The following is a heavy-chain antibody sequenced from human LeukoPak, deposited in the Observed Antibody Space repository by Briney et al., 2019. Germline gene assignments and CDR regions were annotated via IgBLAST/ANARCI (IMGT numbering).Heavy chain of an antibody. J-gene: IGHJ6*03. V-gene: IGHV4-34*01. CDR2: INHSGST. CDR1: GGSFSGYY. D-gene: IGHD2-15*01. CDR3: ARGMRYCSGGSCYSRYYYYYYMDV. Sequence: SETLSLTCAVYGGSFSGYYWSWIRQPPGKGLEWIGEINHSGSTNYNPSLKSRVTISVDTSKNQFSLKLSSVTAADTAVYYCARGMRYCSGGSCYSRYYYYYYMDVWGKGTTVTVSS.